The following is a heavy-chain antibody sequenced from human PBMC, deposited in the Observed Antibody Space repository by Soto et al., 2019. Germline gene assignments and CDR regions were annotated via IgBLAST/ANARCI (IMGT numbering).Heavy chain of an antibody. CDR3: GRGSSDSSGTLSVDY. D-gene: IGHD1-7*01. CDR1: GFSVSSNY. Sequence: PGGSLRLSCVATGFSVSSNYMSWVRQAPGKGLEWVSVIYSGGNRYYADSVEGRFSISRDNSKNTLFLQMNGLRAEDTAMYYCGRGSSDSSGTLSVDYWGQGTLVTVSS. J-gene: IGHJ4*02. V-gene: IGHV3-53*03. CDR2: IYSGGNR.